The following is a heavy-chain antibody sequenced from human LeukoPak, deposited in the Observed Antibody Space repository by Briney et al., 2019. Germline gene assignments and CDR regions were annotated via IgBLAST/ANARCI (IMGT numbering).Heavy chain of an antibody. V-gene: IGHV4-38-2*02. J-gene: IGHJ4*02. CDR2: IFQSVST. Sequence: NPSETLSLTCTVSGYSISGGYYWGWIRQPPGKGLEWIGTIFQSVSTYYNPSLKSRVTTSVDTSKNQFSLKLSSVTAADTAVYYCARNNSNGFDFCSQGTLVTVSS. CDR3: ARNNSNGFDF. D-gene: IGHD6-19*01. CDR1: GYSISGGYY.